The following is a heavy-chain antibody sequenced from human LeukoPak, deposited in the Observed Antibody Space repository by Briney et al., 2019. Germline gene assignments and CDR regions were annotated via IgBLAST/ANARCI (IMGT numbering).Heavy chain of an antibody. J-gene: IGHJ4*02. CDR2: IYYSGST. D-gene: IGHD3-10*01. V-gene: IGHV4-31*03. CDR1: GGSISSGGYY. CDR3: ARGDLWFGELRE. Sequence: SETLSLTCTVSGGSISSGGYYWSWIRQHPGKGLEWIGYIYYSGSTYYNPSLKSRVTISVDTSKNQFSLKLSSVTAADTAVYYCARGDLWFGELRERGQGTLVTVSS.